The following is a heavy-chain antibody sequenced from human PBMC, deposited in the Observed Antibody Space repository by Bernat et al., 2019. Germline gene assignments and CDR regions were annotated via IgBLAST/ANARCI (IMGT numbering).Heavy chain of an antibody. CDR1: GFTFDDYA. CDR2: ISWNSGSI. CDR3: AKEAAAGTDHYYYYGMDV. Sequence: EVQLVESGGGLVQPGRSLRLSCAASGFTFDDYAMHWVRQAPGKGLEWVSGISWNSGSIGYADSVKGRFTISGDNAKNSLYLQMNSLRAEDTALYYCAKEAAAGTDHYYYYGMDVWGQGTTVTVSS. J-gene: IGHJ6*02. D-gene: IGHD6-13*01. V-gene: IGHV3-9*01.